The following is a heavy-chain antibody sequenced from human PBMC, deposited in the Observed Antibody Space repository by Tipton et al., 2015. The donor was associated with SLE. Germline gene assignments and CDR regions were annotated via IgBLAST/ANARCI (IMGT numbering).Heavy chain of an antibody. Sequence: TLSLTCTVSGGSVSSPIDYWSWIRQPPGKGLEWIGYIYYSGSTYYNPSLKSRVTISVDTSKNQFSLKLSSVTAADTAVYYCARDRRGGYGDSRGGAFDIWGQWTMVTVSS. J-gene: IGHJ3*02. CDR2: IYYSGST. V-gene: IGHV4-30-4*01. CDR1: GGSVSSPIDY. CDR3: ARDRRGGYGDSRGGAFDI. D-gene: IGHD4-17*01.